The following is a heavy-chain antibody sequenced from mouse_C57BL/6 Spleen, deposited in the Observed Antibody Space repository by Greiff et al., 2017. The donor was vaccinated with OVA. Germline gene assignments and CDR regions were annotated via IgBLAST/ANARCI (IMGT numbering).Heavy chain of an antibody. Sequence: DVMLVESEGGLVQPGSSMKLSCTASGFTFSDYYMAWVRQVPEKGLEWVANINYDGSSTYYLDSLKSRFIISRDNAKNILYLQMSSLKSEDTATYYCARGNYYRYFDVWGTGTTVTVSS. J-gene: IGHJ1*03. CDR3: ARGNYYRYFDV. V-gene: IGHV5-16*01. CDR2: INYDGSST. CDR1: GFTFSDYY.